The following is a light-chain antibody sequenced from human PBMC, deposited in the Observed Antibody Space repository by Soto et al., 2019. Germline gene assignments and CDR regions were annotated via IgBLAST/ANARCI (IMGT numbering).Light chain of an antibody. CDR2: GNS. J-gene: IGLJ2*01. CDR3: QSYDSSLSVVV. CDR1: SSNIGAGYD. Sequence: QSVLTKPPSVSGAPGQRVTISCTGSSSNIGAGYDVHWYQQLPGTAPKLLIYGNSNRPSGVPDRFSGSKSGTSASLAITGLQAEDEADYYCQSYDSSLSVVVFGGGTKVTVL. V-gene: IGLV1-40*01.